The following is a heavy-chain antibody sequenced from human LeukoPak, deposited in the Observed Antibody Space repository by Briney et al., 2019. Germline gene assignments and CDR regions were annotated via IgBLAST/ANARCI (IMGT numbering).Heavy chain of an antibody. J-gene: IGHJ4*02. D-gene: IGHD3-22*01. V-gene: IGHV4-39*07. CDR3: ARGPYYYDSPYFDH. CDR1: GGSISNSIYY. Sequence: SETLSLTCTVSGGSISNSIYYWGWIRQPPEKGLEWIGSIYYSGSTYYNPSLKSRVTISVDTSKNQFSLKLSSVTAADTAVYYCARGPYYYDSPYFDHWGQGTLVTVSS. CDR2: IYYSGST.